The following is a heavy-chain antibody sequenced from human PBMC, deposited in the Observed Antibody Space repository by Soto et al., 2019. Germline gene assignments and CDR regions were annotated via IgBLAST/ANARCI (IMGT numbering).Heavy chain of an antibody. CDR2: ISSSSSYI. CDR1: GFTFSSYS. D-gene: IGHD6-19*01. V-gene: IGHV3-21*01. CDR3: ASGIAVAGTGLDY. Sequence: EVQLVESGGGLVKPGGSLRLSCAASGFTFSSYSMNWVRQAPGKGLEWVSSISSSSSYIYYADSVKGRFTISRDNAKNSRYLQMNSLRAEDTAVYYCASGIAVAGTGLDYWGQGTLVTVSS. J-gene: IGHJ4*02.